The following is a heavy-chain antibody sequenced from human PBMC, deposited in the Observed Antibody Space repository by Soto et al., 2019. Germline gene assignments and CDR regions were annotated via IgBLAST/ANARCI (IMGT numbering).Heavy chain of an antibody. CDR1: GFTFRSDG. J-gene: IGHJ1*01. CDR2: ISASDGGA. CDR3: AKESVREYFHN. V-gene: IGHV3-23*01. Sequence: EXLRRACAASGFTFRSDGMRWVRQAPEKGLEWVSGISASDGGAYYADSVKGRFTISRDNSENTLYLQMNSLRVEDTAVYYCAKESVREYFHNWGEQTLVTV.